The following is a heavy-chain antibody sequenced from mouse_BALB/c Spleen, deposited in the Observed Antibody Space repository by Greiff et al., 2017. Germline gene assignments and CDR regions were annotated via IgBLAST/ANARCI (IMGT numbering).Heavy chain of an antibody. CDR3: ARDYYGSSYYFDY. J-gene: IGHJ2*01. D-gene: IGHD1-1*01. V-gene: IGHV5-17*02. CDR1: GFTFSSVG. CDR2: ISSGSSTI. Sequence: DVKLVESGGGLVQPGGSRKLSCAASGFTFSSVGMHWVRQAPEKGLEWVAYISSGSSTIYYADTVKGRFTISRDNPKNTLFLQMTSLRSEDTAMYYCARDYYGSSYYFDYWGQGTTLTVSS.